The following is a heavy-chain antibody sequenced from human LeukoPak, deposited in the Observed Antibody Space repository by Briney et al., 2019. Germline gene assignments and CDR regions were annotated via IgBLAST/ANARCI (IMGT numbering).Heavy chain of an antibody. V-gene: IGHV4-61*08. CDR1: GGSISSGGYY. Sequence: SETLSLTCTVSGGSISSGGYYWSWIRQPPGKGLEWIGYIYYSGSTNYNPSLKSRVTISVDTSKNQFSLKLSSVTAADTAVYYCARVGHYYYYMDVWGKGTTVTVSS. J-gene: IGHJ6*03. CDR3: ARVGHYYYYMDV. CDR2: IYYSGST.